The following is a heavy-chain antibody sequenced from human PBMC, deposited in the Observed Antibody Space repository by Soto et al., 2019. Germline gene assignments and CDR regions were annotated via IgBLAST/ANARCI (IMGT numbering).Heavy chain of an antibody. V-gene: IGHV3-7*05. D-gene: IGHD4-17*01. J-gene: IGHJ6*02. CDR3: ARDGPTVTMYYYYGMDV. Sequence: PGGSLRLSCAASGFTFSSYWMSWVRQAPGKGLEWVANIKQDGSEKYYVDSVKGRFTISRDNAKNSLYLQMNSLRAEDTAVYYCARDGPTVTMYYYYGMDVWGQGTTVTVSS. CDR1: GFTFSSYW. CDR2: IKQDGSEK.